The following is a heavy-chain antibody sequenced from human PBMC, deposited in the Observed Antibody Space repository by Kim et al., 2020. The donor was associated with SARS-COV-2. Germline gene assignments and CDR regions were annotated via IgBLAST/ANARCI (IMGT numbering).Heavy chain of an antibody. CDR1: GYTFTSYA. J-gene: IGHJ6*02. V-gene: IGHV1-3*01. CDR2: INAGNGNT. CDR3: ARDQGIYCSSTSCRYGMDV. D-gene: IGHD2-2*01. Sequence: ASVKVSCKASGYTFTSYAMHWVRQAPGQRLEWMGWINAGNGNTNYSQKFQGRVTITGDTSASTAYMELSSLRSEDTAVYYCARDQGIYCSSTSCRYGMDVGGQGTTVTVSS.